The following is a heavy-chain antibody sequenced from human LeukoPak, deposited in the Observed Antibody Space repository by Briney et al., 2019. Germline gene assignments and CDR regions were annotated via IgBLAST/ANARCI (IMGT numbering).Heavy chain of an antibody. Sequence: GGSLRLSCAASGFTFSSYSMNWVRQAPGKGLEWVPSISSSSSYMYYADSVKGRFTISRDNAKNSLYLQMNSLRAEDTAVYYCARDEPTRNPYSGYAVDYWGQGTLVTVSS. CDR3: ARDEPTRNPYSGYAVDY. J-gene: IGHJ4*02. CDR2: ISSSSSYM. CDR1: GFTFSSYS. D-gene: IGHD5-12*01. V-gene: IGHV3-21*01.